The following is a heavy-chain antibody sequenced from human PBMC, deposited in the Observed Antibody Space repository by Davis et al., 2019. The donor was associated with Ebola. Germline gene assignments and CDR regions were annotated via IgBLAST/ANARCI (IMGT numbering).Heavy chain of an antibody. Sequence: GESLKISCAASGFTFDDYAMHWVRQAPGKGLEWVSGISWNSGSTGYADSVKGRFTISRDNAKNSLYLRLNSLRAEDTALYHCARVNAVTGYSRFDSWGQGTLVTVSS. D-gene: IGHD3-9*01. CDR3: ARVNAVTGYSRFDS. CDR1: GFTFDDYA. V-gene: IGHV3-20*01. CDR2: ISWNSGST. J-gene: IGHJ5*01.